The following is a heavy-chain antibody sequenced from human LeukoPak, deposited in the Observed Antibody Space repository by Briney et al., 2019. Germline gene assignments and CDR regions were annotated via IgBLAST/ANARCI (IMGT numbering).Heavy chain of an antibody. V-gene: IGHV3-23*01. CDR3: ARGRAGGTYNPRDFDY. J-gene: IGHJ4*02. D-gene: IGHD1-14*01. CDR2: ISGSGGNT. Sequence: GGSLRLPCAASGFAFSSYAMNWVCQAPGKGLQWVSAISGSGGNTYYADSVKGRFTISRDNSKNTLYLQMGSLRAEDMAVYYCARGRAGGTYNPRDFDYWGQGTLVTVSS. CDR1: GFAFSSYA.